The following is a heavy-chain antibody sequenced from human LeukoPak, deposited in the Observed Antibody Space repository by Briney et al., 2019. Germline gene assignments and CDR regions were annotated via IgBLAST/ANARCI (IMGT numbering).Heavy chain of an antibody. CDR2: IYYSGNS. Sequence: PSETLSLTCTVSGGSINSTRYYWDWIRQPPGKGLEWIGSIYYSGNSYYNPSLKSRVAISVDTSKSQFSLKLTSVTAADTAVYSCATGSVTTRYYYFFHMDVWGKGTSVTVS. CDR1: GGSINSTRYY. V-gene: IGHV4-39*01. CDR3: ATGSVTTRYYYFFHMDV. J-gene: IGHJ6*03. D-gene: IGHD4-17*01.